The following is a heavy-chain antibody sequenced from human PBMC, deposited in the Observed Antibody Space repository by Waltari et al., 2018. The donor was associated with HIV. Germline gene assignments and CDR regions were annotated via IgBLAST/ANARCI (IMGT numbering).Heavy chain of an antibody. CDR3: ARVHVTIFGVGDY. Sequence: EVQLVESGGGLVKPGGSLRLSCAASGFTFSRYSLNWVRPAPGKGLEWVSSISSSSSYIYYADSVKGRFTISRDNAKNSLYLQMNSLRAEDTAVYYCARVHVTIFGVGDYWGQGTLVTVSS. D-gene: IGHD3-3*01. CDR1: GFTFSRYS. J-gene: IGHJ4*02. CDR2: ISSSSSYI. V-gene: IGHV3-21*01.